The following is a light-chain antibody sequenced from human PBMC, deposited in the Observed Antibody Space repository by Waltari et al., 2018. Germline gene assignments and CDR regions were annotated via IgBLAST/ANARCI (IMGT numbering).Light chain of an antibody. J-gene: IGLJ3*02. V-gene: IGLV6-57*01. CDR3: QSYDGSNPVV. Sequence: FLLTQPHSVSESPGKTVTISCTRTSGSIASHYVPWYQQRPGRSPTTVIFEDSQRPSGVPDRFSGSVDISSNSASLTISGLETEDEADYYCQSYDGSNPVVFGGGTKLTVL. CDR2: EDS. CDR1: SGSIASHY.